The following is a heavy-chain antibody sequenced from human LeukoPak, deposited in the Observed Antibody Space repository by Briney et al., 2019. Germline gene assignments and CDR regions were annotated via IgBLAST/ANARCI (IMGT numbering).Heavy chain of an antibody. J-gene: IGHJ4*02. CDR3: TKDRGLISDY. CDR2: ISGSGDST. CDR1: GFTFSSYS. Sequence: GGSLRLSCAVSGFTFSSYSMSWVRQAPGKGLEWVSAISGSGDSTYYADSGKGRFTISRDNSKNTLYLQMNSLRVEDTAVYYCTKDRGLISDYWGQGTLVTVSS. D-gene: IGHD3-16*01. V-gene: IGHV3-23*01.